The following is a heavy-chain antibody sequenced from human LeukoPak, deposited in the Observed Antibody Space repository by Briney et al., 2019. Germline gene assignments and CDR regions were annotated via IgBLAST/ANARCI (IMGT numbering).Heavy chain of an antibody. D-gene: IGHD1-26*01. CDR1: GGSISSRPYH. CDR2: LYYSGST. J-gene: IGHJ4*02. V-gene: IGHV4-39*07. CDR3: ARGVNSGYFDY. Sequence: SETLSLTCTVSGGSISSRPYHWGWIRQSPGKGLECIGSLYYSGSTNYNPSLKSRVTISVDTSKNQFSLKLTSVTAADTAVYYCARGVNSGYFDYCGQGTLVTVSS.